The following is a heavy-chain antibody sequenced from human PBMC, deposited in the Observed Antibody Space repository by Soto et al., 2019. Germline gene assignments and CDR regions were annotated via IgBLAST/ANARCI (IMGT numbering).Heavy chain of an antibody. CDR2: ISNDGSNK. CDR3: TKDGRVDSDSSLYYYYYGMDV. Sequence: PGGSLRLSCAASGFTFNNYGMNWVRQAPGKGLERVAIISNDGSNKYYIESVRGRFTISRDNSKNMLFLQMNSLRVEDTAVYFCTKDGRVDSDSSLYYYYYGMDVWGQGTTVTVSS. CDR1: GFTFNNYG. V-gene: IGHV3-30*18. J-gene: IGHJ6*02. D-gene: IGHD3-22*01.